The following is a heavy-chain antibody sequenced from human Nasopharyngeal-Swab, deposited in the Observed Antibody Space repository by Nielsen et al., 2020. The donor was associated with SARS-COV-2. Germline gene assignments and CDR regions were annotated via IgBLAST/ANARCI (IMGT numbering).Heavy chain of an antibody. V-gene: IGHV4-59*13. CDR2: IYYSGST. J-gene: IGHJ4*02. CDR3: ARVHSSSWTVDY. Sequence: SETLSLTCAVYGDSISSYYWSWIRQPPGKGLEWIGYIYYSGSTNYNPSLKSRVTISVDTSKNQFSLMLSSVTAADTAVYYCARVHSSSWTVDYWGQGTLVTVSS. CDR1: GDSISSYY. D-gene: IGHD6-13*01.